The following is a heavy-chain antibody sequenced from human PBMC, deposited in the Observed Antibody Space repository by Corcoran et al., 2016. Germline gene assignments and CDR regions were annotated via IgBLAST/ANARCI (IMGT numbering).Heavy chain of an antibody. CDR2: IYYSGST. V-gene: IGHV4-39*01. CDR1: GGSISSSSYY. Sequence: QLQLQESGPGLVKPSETLSLTCTVSGGSISSSSYYWGWIRQPPGKGLEWIGSIYYSGSTYYNPSLKSRVTISVDTSKNQFSLKLSSVTAADTAVYYCARRGGYCSGGSCANTDNWFDPWGQGTLVTVSS. CDR3: ARRGGYCSGGSCANTDNWFDP. D-gene: IGHD2-15*01. J-gene: IGHJ5*02.